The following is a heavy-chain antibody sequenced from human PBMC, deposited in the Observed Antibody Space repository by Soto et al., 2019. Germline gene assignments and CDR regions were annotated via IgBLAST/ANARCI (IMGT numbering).Heavy chain of an antibody. CDR3: VRDWSSGPFDY. CDR2: IKPDGSET. Sequence: GSLRLSCAASGFTFSYYWMSWVRQSPGKGLEWVANIKPDGSETYYVDSVKGRFTISRDNTKNFLFLQMNSLRADDTAVYYCVRDWSSGPFDYWGQGPPVTVSS. D-gene: IGHD6-19*01. J-gene: IGHJ4*02. CDR1: GFTFSYYW. V-gene: IGHV3-7*03.